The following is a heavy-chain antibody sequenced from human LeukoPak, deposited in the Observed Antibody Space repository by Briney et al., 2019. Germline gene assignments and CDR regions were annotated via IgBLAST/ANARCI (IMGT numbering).Heavy chain of an antibody. D-gene: IGHD5-24*01. V-gene: IGHV1-46*03. J-gene: IGHJ4*02. Sequence: ASVKVSCKASGYTFTNYHMHWVRQAPGQGLEWMGIISPSGGRTTYAQKFQGRVTMTRDTSTSTVYMELSSLRSEDTAVYYCARDRDGYKLYDYWGQGTLVTVSS. CDR1: GYTFTNYH. CDR2: ISPSGGRT. CDR3: ARDRDGYKLYDY.